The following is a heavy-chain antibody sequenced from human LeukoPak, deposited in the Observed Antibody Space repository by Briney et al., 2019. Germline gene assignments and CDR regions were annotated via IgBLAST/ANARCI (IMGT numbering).Heavy chain of an antibody. Sequence: GASVKVSCKASGYTFTGYYMHWVRQAPGQGLEWMGWINPNSGGTNYAQKFQGRVTMTRDTSISTAYMELSRLRSDDTAVYYCASQYRRRSLQTPFDYWGQGTLVTVSS. D-gene: IGHD2-2*01. CDR1: GYTFTGYY. V-gene: IGHV1-2*02. CDR3: ASQYRRRSLQTPFDY. CDR2: INPNSGGT. J-gene: IGHJ4*02.